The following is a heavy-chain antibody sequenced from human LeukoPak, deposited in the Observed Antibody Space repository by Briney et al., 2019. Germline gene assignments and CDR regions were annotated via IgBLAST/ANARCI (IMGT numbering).Heavy chain of an antibody. V-gene: IGHV3-48*01. CDR1: GFTFSSYS. J-gene: IGHJ4*02. CDR3: ARDRFATAIGY. Sequence: GGSQRPSCAASGFTFSSYSMNWVRQAPGKGLEWVSYISSSSSTIYYADSVKGRFTISRDNAKNSLYLQMNSLRAEDTAVYYCARDRFATAIGYWGQGTLVTVSS. CDR2: ISSSSSTI. D-gene: IGHD3-10*01.